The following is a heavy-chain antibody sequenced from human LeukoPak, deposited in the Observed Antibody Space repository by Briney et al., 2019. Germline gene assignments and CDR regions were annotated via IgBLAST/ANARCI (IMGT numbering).Heavy chain of an antibody. CDR2: VYYNGDI. V-gene: IGHV4-59*01. CDR1: GVPISTYY. D-gene: IGHD3-22*01. CDR3: ATTWYYDTRGYLFDD. J-gene: IGHJ4*01. Sequence: PSETLSLTCSVSGVPISTYYWSWIRQSPGKRLEWIAYVYYNGDIMYNPSLKSRVTISLDTSKNQSSLNMASVTAADTAVYFCATTWYYDTRGYLFDDWGHGTLVTVSS.